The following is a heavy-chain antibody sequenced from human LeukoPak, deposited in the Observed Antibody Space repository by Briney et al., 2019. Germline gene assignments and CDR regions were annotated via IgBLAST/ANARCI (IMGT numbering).Heavy chain of an antibody. V-gene: IGHV3-11*03. D-gene: IGHD2-2*01. CDR1: GFTFSDYY. J-gene: IGHJ4*02. Sequence: PGGSLRLSCAASGFTFSDYYMSWIRQAPGKGLEWVSYISGSSSYTNYADSVKGRFTISRDNAKKSLYLQMNSLRAEDTAVYYCARRYCSSTSCYCIDYWGQGTLVTVSS. CDR3: ARRYCSSTSCYCIDY. CDR2: ISGSSSYT.